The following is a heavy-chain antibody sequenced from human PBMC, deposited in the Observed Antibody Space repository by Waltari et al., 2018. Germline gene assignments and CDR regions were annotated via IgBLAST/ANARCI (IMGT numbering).Heavy chain of an antibody. V-gene: IGHV4-34*01. CDR2: INRSGRT. Sequence: QVQLQQWGAGLLKPSETLSLTCGVHGGSFSGYNWNWIRQPPGKGLEWIGEINRSGRTNCNPSLKIRVTRSVDTSKDQFSLKLSSVTAADTAVYYCARGGYINYGMDVWGQGTTVTVSS. J-gene: IGHJ6*02. D-gene: IGHD1-1*01. CDR1: GGSFSGYN. CDR3: ARGGYINYGMDV.